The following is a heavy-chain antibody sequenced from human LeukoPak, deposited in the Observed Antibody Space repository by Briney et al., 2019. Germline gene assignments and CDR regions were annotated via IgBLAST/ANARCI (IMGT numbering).Heavy chain of an antibody. V-gene: IGHV3-64D*09. CDR2: ISGHGGST. D-gene: IGHD6-13*01. Sequence: GGSLRLSCSASGFTFSSYAMHWVRQAPGKGLEYVSAISGHGGSTYYADSVKGRFTISRDNSKNTLYLQMSSLRAEDTAVYYCVKGDRSRWYYFDYWGQGTLVTVSS. J-gene: IGHJ4*02. CDR3: VKGDRSRWYYFDY. CDR1: GFTFSSYA.